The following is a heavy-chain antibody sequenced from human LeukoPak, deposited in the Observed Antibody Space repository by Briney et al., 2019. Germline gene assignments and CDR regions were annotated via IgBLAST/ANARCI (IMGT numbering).Heavy chain of an antibody. J-gene: IGHJ4*02. D-gene: IGHD1-7*01. CDR1: GFTFSSYE. CDR3: AKEQRDWNYGVFDY. CDR2: ISGSGGST. Sequence: GGSLRLSCAASGFTFSSYEMNWVRQAPGKGLERVSAISGSGGSTNYADSVKGRFTISRDNSKNMLYLQMNSLRAEDTAEYYCAKEQRDWNYGVFDYWGQGTQVTVSS. V-gene: IGHV3-23*01.